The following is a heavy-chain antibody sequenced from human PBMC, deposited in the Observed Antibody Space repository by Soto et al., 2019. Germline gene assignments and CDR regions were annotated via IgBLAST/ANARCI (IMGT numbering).Heavy chain of an antibody. D-gene: IGHD5-12*01. J-gene: IGHJ4*02. CDR2: IIPIFGTA. CDR3: ARGAKPYSSSGGYDKYYFDY. CDR1: GGTFSSYA. V-gene: IGHV1-69*13. Sequence: GASVKVSCKASGGTFSSYAISWVRQAPGQGLEWMGGIIPIFGTANYAQKFQGRVTITADESTSTAYMELSSLRSEDTAVYYCARGAKPYSSSGGYDKYYFDYWGQGTLVTVSS.